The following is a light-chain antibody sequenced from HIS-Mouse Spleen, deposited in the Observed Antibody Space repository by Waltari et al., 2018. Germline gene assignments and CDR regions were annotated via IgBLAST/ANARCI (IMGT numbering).Light chain of an antibody. V-gene: IGLV2-14*02. CDR2: DVS. CDR3: SSYTSSSTPL. CDR1: SSDVGSYNF. Sequence: QSALTQPASVSGSPGQSTTISCTGTSSDVGSYNFAPWYQQHPGKAPKLMIYDVSNRPSGVSNRFSGSKSGNTASLTISGLQAEDEADYYCSSYTSSSTPLFGGGTKLTVL. J-gene: IGLJ2*01.